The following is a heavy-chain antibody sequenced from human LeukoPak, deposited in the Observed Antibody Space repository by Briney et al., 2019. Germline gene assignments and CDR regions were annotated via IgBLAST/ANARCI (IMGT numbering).Heavy chain of an antibody. CDR2: IKEDGSEK. CDR3: ARARRYGAGSHNFDY. V-gene: IGHV3-7*04. Sequence: PGGPLRLSRAASGFTFSNYWMSWVRQAPGKGLEWVANIKEDGSEKHYVDSVKGRFAISRDNAKNSLYLQMNSLRAEDTAVYYCARARRYGAGSHNFDYWGQGTLVTVSS. D-gene: IGHD3-10*01. J-gene: IGHJ4*02. CDR1: GFTFSNYW.